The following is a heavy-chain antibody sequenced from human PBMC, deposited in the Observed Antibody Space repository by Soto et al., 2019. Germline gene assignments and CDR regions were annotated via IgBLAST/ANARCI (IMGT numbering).Heavy chain of an antibody. CDR2: IHLGDSDT. V-gene: IGHV5-51*01. CDR3: ARRGGSSGSMAFDI. Sequence: GESLTISCTSSGDSFTRYWIGWVRQTPEKGLEWMGIIHLGDSDTKYSPSFQGQVTISADKSVSTAYLQWSSLKASDTAMYYCARRGGSSGSMAFDIWGQGTMVTVSS. CDR1: GDSFTRYW. J-gene: IGHJ3*02. D-gene: IGHD3-22*01.